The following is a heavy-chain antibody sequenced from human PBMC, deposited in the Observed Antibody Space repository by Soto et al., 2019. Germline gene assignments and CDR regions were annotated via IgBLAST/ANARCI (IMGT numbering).Heavy chain of an antibody. CDR2: ISGSGGST. V-gene: IGHV3-23*01. CDR1: GFTFSSYA. CDR3: AKDQDLSSGWYRGGVSRYGMDV. Sequence: PGGSLRLSCAASGFTFSSYAMSWVRQAPGKGLEWVSAISGSGGSTYYADSVKGRFTISRDNSKNTLYLQMNSLRAEDTAVYYCAKDQDLSSGWYRGGVSRYGMDVWGQGTTVTVSS. J-gene: IGHJ6*02. D-gene: IGHD6-19*01.